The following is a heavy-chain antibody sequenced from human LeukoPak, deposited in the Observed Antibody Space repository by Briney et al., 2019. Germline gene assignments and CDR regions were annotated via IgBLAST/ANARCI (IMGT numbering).Heavy chain of an antibody. Sequence: GGSLRLSCAVSGFTVSSNYMSWVRQAPGRGLEWVSVLYSGGNTYYADSVKGRFTISRDNSKNTLYLQMNSLRAEDTAVYYCAKEDVWGKGTTVTVSS. CDR3: AKEDV. CDR1: GFTVSSNY. J-gene: IGHJ6*04. V-gene: IGHV3-53*05. CDR2: LYSGGNT.